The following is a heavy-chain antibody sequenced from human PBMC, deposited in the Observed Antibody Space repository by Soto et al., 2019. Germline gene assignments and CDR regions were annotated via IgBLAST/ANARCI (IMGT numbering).Heavy chain of an antibody. CDR3: ARVYFKYDY. D-gene: IGHD3-10*01. V-gene: IGHV3-7*01. Sequence: PGGSPRLSCVASKFTFSNDWMTWFRQAPGKGLEWVANIKEDGSEKYYVDSVKGRFTISRDNAKNSLYLQMNSLRAEDTAVYFCARVYFKYDYWGQGTLVTVSS. J-gene: IGHJ4*02. CDR1: KFTFSNDW. CDR2: IKEDGSEK.